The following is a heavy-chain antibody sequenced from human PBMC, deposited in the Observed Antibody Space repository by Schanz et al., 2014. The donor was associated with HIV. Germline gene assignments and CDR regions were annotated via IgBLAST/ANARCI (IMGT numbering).Heavy chain of an antibody. CDR1: GFTFSSYA. Sequence: VQLVESGGGLVKPGGSMRLFCEASGFTFSSYAMNWVRQAPGKGLEWVSGISGSGGDTYYADSVKGRFTISRDNSKNTLFLQMNSLRGEDTAVYYCARVANWDYYGMDVWGRGTTVTVSS. CDR2: ISGSGGDT. V-gene: IGHV3-23*04. D-gene: IGHD3-16*01. J-gene: IGHJ6*02. CDR3: ARVANWDYYGMDV.